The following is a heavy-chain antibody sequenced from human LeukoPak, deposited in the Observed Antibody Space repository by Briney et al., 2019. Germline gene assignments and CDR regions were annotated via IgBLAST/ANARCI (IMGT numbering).Heavy chain of an antibody. J-gene: IGHJ3*02. CDR2: IIPIFGTA. CDR1: GGTFSSYA. V-gene: IGHV1-69*05. D-gene: IGHD5-24*01. Sequence: SVKVPCKASGGTFSSYAISWVRQAPGQGLEWMGGIIPIFGTANYAQKFQGRVTIITDESTSTAYMELSSLRSEDTAVYYCVREVERWLQFNAFDIWGQGTMVTVSS. CDR3: VREVERWLQFNAFDI.